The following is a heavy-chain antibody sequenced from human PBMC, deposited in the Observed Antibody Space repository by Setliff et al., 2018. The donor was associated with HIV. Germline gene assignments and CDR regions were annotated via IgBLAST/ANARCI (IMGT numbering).Heavy chain of an antibody. V-gene: IGHV3-30*02. J-gene: IGHJ3*02. CDR3: AKGGRVYDILTGSTWAPDAFDI. D-gene: IGHD3-9*01. CDR2: IWYDGSNK. Sequence: GGSLRLSCAASGFTFSSYGMHWVRQAPGKGLEWVAVIWYDGSNKYYADSVKGRFTISRDNSKNTLYLQMNSLRAEDTAVYHCAKGGRVYDILTGSTWAPDAFDIWGQGTMVTVSS. CDR1: GFTFSSYG.